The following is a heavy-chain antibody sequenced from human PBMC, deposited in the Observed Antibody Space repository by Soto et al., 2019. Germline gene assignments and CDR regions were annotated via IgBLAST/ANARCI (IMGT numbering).Heavy chain of an antibody. CDR2: IYWHDDK. Sequence: SGPTLVNPTHTLTLTCTFSGFSLITTLVVLIWIRHPPGNALEWLALIYWHDDKRYSPSLKSRPTITKDTSKNQVVLTMTNMDPVDTATYYCTHRGGATVGLYYFDYWGQGALVTVSS. V-gene: IGHV2-5*01. J-gene: IGHJ4*02. CDR3: THRGGATVGLYYFDY. CDR1: GFSLITTLVV. D-gene: IGHD3-16*01.